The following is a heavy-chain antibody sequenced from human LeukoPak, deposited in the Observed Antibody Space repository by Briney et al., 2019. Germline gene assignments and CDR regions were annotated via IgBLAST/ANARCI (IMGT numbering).Heavy chain of an antibody. D-gene: IGHD6-6*01. CDR1: GGSFSGYY. V-gene: IGHV4-34*01. J-gene: IGHJ5*02. CDR2: INHSGST. Sequence: PSETLSLTCAVYGGSFSGYYWSWIRQPPGKGLEWIGEINHSGSTNYNPSLKSRVTISVDTSKNQFSLKLSSVTAADTAVYYCAGGRGYSSSSGRAYNWFDPWGQGTLVTVSS. CDR3: AGGRGYSSSSGRAYNWFDP.